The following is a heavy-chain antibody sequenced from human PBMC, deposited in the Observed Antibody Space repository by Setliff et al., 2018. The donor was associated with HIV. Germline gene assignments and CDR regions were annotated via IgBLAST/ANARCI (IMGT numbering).Heavy chain of an antibody. V-gene: IGHV4-59*01. Sequence: SETLSLTCTVSGGSISSYYWSWIRQPPGKGLEWIGYIYYSGSTNYNPSLKSRVTISVDTSKNQFSLKLSSVTAADTAVYYCARDTRSRDGIDYWGQGTLVSVSS. CDR1: GGSISSYY. CDR2: IYYSGST. CDR3: ARDTRSRDGIDY. J-gene: IGHJ4*02. D-gene: IGHD1-1*01.